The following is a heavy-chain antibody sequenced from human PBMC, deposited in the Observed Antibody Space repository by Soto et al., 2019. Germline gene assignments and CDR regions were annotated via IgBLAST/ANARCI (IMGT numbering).Heavy chain of an antibody. CDR3: ARGRYGDY. V-gene: IGHV1-18*01. J-gene: IGHJ4*02. CDR1: GYDFTTYG. Sequence: QVHLVQSGAEVKKPGASVKVSCKGSGYDFTTYGITWVRQAPGQGLEWMAWISAHNGNTDYAQKLQGRVTVTRYTCASTAYMELRSLRSDDTAVYYCARGRYGDYWGQGALVTVSS. D-gene: IGHD1-1*01. CDR2: ISAHNGNT.